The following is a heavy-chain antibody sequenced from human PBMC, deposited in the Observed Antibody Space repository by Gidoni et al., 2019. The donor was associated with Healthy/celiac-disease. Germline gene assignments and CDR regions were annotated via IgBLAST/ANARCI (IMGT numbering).Heavy chain of an antibody. CDR3: ARVPPGIAAAGTVGYFDY. CDR1: GYSCTSYW. D-gene: IGHD6-13*01. Sequence: EVQLVQSGAEVKKPGESRTIAGKGSGYSCTSYWNGWVRQMPGKGLGWMGIIYPRASDTRYSPSFQGQVTISADKSISTAYLQWSSLKASDTAMYYCARVPPGIAAAGTVGYFDYWGQGTLVTVSS. V-gene: IGHV5-51*01. J-gene: IGHJ4*02. CDR2: IYPRASDT.